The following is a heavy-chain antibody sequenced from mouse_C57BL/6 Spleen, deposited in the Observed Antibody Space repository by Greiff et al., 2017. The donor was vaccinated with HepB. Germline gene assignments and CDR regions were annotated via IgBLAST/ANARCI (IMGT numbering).Heavy chain of an antibody. Sequence: DVKLVESGGGLVKPGGSLKLSCAASGFTFSSYAMSWVRQTPEKRLEWVATISDGGSYTYYPDNVKGRFTISRDNAKNNLYLQMSHLKSEDTAMYYCAREGDGNSYFDYWGQGTTLTVSS. CDR1: GFTFSSYA. CDR3: AREGDGNSYFDY. V-gene: IGHV5-4*01. J-gene: IGHJ2*01. CDR2: ISDGGSYT. D-gene: IGHD2-1*01.